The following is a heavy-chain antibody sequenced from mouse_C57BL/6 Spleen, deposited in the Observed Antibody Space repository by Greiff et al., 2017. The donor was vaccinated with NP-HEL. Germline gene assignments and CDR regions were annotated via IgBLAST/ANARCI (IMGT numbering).Heavy chain of an antibody. CDR1: GFNITDYY. CDR3: AIYCDDDRFAY. V-gene: IGHV14-2*01. J-gene: IGHJ3*01. CDR2: IDPEDGET. Sequence: VQLQQSGAELVKPGASVKLSCTASGFNITDYYMHWVKQRTEQGLEWIGRIDPEDGETKYAPKFQGKATMTADTSSNTAYQQLSSLTSEDTDVYYRAIYCDDDRFAYWGQGTLVTVSA. D-gene: IGHD2-4*01.